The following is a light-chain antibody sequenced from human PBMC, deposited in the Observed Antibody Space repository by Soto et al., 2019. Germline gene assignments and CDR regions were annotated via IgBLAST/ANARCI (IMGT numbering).Light chain of an antibody. V-gene: IGKV3-20*01. J-gene: IGKJ1*01. Sequence: ETVLTQSPGTLSLPPGERATLSCRASQSVSSSYLAWYQQKPGQAPRLLIHGTSSRATGIPDRFSGSGSGTDFTLTITRLEPEDFAVYYCQQYGSSPATFGQGTKVDIK. CDR1: QSVSSSY. CDR2: GTS. CDR3: QQYGSSPAT.